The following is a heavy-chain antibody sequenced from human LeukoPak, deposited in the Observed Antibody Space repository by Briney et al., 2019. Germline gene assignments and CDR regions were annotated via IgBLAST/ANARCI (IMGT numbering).Heavy chain of an antibody. CDR1: GFTFSSYI. CDR3: ARGYSSGWYFGY. D-gene: IGHD6-19*01. CDR2: ISSSSSYI. V-gene: IGHV3-21*01. Sequence: PGGSLRLSCAASGFTFSSYIMNWVRQAPGKGLEWVSSISSSSSYIYYADSVKGRFTISRDNAKNSLYLQMNSLRAEDTAVYYCARGYSSGWYFGYWGQGTLVTVSS. J-gene: IGHJ4*02.